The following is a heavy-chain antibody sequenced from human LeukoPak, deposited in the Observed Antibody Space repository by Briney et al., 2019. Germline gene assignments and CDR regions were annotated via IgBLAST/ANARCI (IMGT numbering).Heavy chain of an antibody. CDR1: GFTFSSYW. J-gene: IGHJ5*02. Sequence: PGGSLRLSCAASGFTFSSYWMSWVRQAPGKGLEWVANIKQDGSEKYYVDSVKGRFTISRDNAKNSLYLQMNSLRAEDTAVYYCARVPSMYSSSQVGWFDPWGQGTLVTVSS. CDR3: ARVPSMYSSSQVGWFDP. CDR2: IKQDGSEK. V-gene: IGHV3-7*01. D-gene: IGHD6-13*01.